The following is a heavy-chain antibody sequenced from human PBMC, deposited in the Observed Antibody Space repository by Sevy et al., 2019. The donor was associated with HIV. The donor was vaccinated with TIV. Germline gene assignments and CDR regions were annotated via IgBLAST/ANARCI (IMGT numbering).Heavy chain of an antibody. D-gene: IGHD3-3*01. J-gene: IGHJ6*02. Sequence: SETLSLTCTVSGGSISSYYWSWIRQPPGKGLEWIGYIYYSGSNNYNRSLKSRVTISVDTSKNQFSLKLSSVTAADTAVYYCARGFNYDFWSGYISGYYYYGMDVWGQGTTVTVSS. CDR2: IYYSGSN. V-gene: IGHV4-59*01. CDR1: GGSISSYY. CDR3: ARGFNYDFWSGYISGYYYYGMDV.